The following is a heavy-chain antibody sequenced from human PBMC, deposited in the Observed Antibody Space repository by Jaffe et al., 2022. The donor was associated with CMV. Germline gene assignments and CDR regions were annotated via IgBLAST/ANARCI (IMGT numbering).Heavy chain of an antibody. V-gene: IGHV5-51*01. CDR1: GYSFSNYW. Sequence: EVQLVQSGTEVKKPGESLKISCKGSGYSFSNYWIGWVRQMPGGGLEWMAIIYPGDSDPRYTPSFRGRVTISADTSINTAYLQWNSLKASDTATYYCVTPWSSPSDYNYDSGPTVWGQGTLVTVSS. J-gene: IGHJ4*02. CDR3: VTPWSSPSDYNYDSGPTV. CDR2: IYPGDSDP. D-gene: IGHD3-16*01.